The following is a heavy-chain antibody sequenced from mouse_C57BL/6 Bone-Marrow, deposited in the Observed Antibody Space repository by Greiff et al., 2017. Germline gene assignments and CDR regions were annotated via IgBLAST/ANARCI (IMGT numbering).Heavy chain of an antibody. J-gene: IGHJ4*01. Sequence: VQLVESGAELVRPGASVTLSCKASGYTFTDYEMHWVKQTPVHGLEWIGAIDPETGGTAYNQKFKGKAILTADNSSSTAYIELRSLTSEDSAVYYCADAVYYDSLYYYAMDYWGQGTSVTVSS. CDR2: IDPETGGT. D-gene: IGHD1-1*01. CDR1: GYTFTDYE. CDR3: ADAVYYDSLYYYAMDY. V-gene: IGHV1-15*01.